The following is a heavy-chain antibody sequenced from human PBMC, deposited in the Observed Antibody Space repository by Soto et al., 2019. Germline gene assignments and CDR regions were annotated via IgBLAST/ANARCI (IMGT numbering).Heavy chain of an antibody. Sequence: GGSLRLSCAASGFTFSTYGMHWVRQAPGKGLEWVAVIWYDGTNKYYADSVKGRFTISRDNSKNTLYLQMNSLRAEDTAVYYCARDGDGNGDYGGDHYYYYMDVWGKGTTVTVSS. D-gene: IGHD4-17*01. CDR3: ARDGDGNGDYGGDHYYYYMDV. CDR2: IWYDGTNK. J-gene: IGHJ6*03. V-gene: IGHV3-33*01. CDR1: GFTFSTYG.